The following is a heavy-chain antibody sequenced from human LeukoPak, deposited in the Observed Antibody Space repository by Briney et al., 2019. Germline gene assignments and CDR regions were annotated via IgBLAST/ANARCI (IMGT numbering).Heavy chain of an antibody. CDR1: GFTFSIYA. CDR2: ISGGGGTT. D-gene: IGHD4-17*01. CDR3: ARGYYGDHPYFDY. J-gene: IGHJ4*02. V-gene: IGHV3-23*01. Sequence: GGSLRLSCAASGFTFSIYAMTWVRQAPGKGLEWVSVISGGGGTTYYGDSVKGRFTISRDNAKNSLYLQMNSLRAEDTALYYCARGYYGDHPYFDYWGQGTLVTVSS.